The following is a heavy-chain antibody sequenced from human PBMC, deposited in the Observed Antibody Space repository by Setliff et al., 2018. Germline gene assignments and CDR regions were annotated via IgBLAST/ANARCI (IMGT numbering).Heavy chain of an antibody. V-gene: IGHV3-23*01. Sequence: HPGGSLRLSCAVSGLTFSSYAMNWVRQAPGKGLEWVSNINPAGAKTYYADSVKGRFTISRDNSKNTLYLQMNSLRAEDTAVYYCAKGKGPQPRPSNFWSGYSDYWGQGTLVTVSS. CDR3: AKGKGPQPRPSNFWSGYSDY. J-gene: IGHJ4*02. CDR1: GLTFSSYA. D-gene: IGHD3-3*01. CDR2: INPAGAKT.